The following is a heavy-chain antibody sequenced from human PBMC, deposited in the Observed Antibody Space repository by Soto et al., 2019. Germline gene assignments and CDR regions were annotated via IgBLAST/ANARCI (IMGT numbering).Heavy chain of an antibody. D-gene: IGHD1-26*01. CDR2: IYYSGST. J-gene: IGHJ5*02. CDR3: ARAGQARIGATAWFDP. V-gene: IGHV4-31*03. CDR1: GGSISSGGYY. Sequence: QVQLQESGPGLVQPSQTLSLTCTVSGGSISSGGYYWSWIRQHPGKGLEWIGYIYYSGSTYYNPSLKSRVTQSVDTSKNQFALKLSSVTAAHTAVYYCARAGQARIGATAWFDPWGQGTLVTVSS.